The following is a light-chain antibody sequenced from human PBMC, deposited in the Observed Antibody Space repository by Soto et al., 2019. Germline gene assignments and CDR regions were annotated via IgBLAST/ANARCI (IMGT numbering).Light chain of an antibody. CDR2: DVT. CDR3: CSYAGGYYV. J-gene: IGLJ1*01. CDR1: SSDVGGYNY. Sequence: QSALTQPRSVSGSPGQSVTISCTGTSSDVGGYNYVSWYQHHPGKAPKLMIYDVTKGPSGVPDRFSGSKSGNTASLTISGLQAEDEAEYYCCSYAGGYYVFGSGTKLTVL. V-gene: IGLV2-11*01.